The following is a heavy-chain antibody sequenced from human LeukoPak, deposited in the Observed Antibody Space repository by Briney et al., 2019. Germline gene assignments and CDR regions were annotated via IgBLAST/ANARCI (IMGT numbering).Heavy chain of an antibody. V-gene: IGHV3-7*01. J-gene: IGHJ2*01. CDR2: VKEDGSEK. CDR1: GFTFSNYW. CDR3: ATRYFDL. Sequence: PGGSLRLSCAASGFTFSNYWMNWVRQARGKGLEWVANVKEDGSEKYYVASVKGRFTISRDNAKNSLYLQMNSLRAEDTAVYYCATRYFDLWGRGTLVTVSS.